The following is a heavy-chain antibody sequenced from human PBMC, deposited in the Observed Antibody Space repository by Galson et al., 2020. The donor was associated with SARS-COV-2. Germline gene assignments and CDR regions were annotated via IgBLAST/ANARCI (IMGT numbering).Heavy chain of an antibody. CDR1: GFTFSSYS. V-gene: IGHV3-21*01. Sequence: GESLRLSCAASGFTFSSYSMNWVRQAPGKGLEWVSSISSSSSYIYYADSVKGRFTISRDNAKNSLYLQMNSLRAEDTAVYYCARDRRSSGIYYYYGMDVWGQGTTVTVSS. CDR3: ARDRRSSGIYYYYGMDV. CDR2: ISSSSSYI. J-gene: IGHJ6*02. D-gene: IGHD6-25*01.